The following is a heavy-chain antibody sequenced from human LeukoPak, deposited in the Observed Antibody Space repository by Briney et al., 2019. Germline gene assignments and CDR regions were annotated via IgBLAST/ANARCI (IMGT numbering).Heavy chain of an antibody. J-gene: IGHJ4*02. Sequence: PGGSLRLSCVDSGFTFSGYSMNWVRQAPGKGLEWVSSISSSSSYTNYADSVRGRFTISRENAKNSLYLQMNSLRAEDTAVYYCARDLGVVRGVFTLDYWGQGTLVTVSS. CDR2: ISSSSSYT. CDR3: ARDLGVVRGVFTLDY. V-gene: IGHV3-21*01. CDR1: GFTFSGYS. D-gene: IGHD3-10*01.